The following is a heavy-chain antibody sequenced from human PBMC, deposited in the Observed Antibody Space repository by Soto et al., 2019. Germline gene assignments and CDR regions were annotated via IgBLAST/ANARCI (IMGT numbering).Heavy chain of an antibody. CDR1: GFTFSSYG. CDR3: AGIAAAGTLFGY. Sequence: SLRLSCAASGFTFSSYGMHWVRQAPGKGLEWVAVISYDGSNKYYADSVKGRFTISRDNSKNTLYLQMNSLRAEDTAVYYCAGIAAAGTLFGYWGQGTLVTVSS. CDR2: ISYDGSNK. D-gene: IGHD6-13*01. V-gene: IGHV3-30*03. J-gene: IGHJ4*02.